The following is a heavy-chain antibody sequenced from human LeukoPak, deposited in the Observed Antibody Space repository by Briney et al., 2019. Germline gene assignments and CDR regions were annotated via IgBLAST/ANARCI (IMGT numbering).Heavy chain of an antibody. D-gene: IGHD3-10*01. CDR1: GDSISRYY. CDR2: IYYSGST. V-gene: IGHV4-30-4*08. Sequence: PSETLSLTCTVSGDSISRYYWNWIRQPPGKGLEWIGYIYYSGSTYYNPSLKSRVTISVDTSKDQFSLKLSSVTAADTAVYYCARDRDRGGLWFGEMRGDAFDIWGQGTMVTVSS. J-gene: IGHJ3*02. CDR3: ARDRDRGGLWFGEMRGDAFDI.